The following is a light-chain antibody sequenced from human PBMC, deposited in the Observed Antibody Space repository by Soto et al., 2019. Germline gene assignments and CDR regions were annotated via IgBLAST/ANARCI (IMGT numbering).Light chain of an antibody. CDR1: QSISSW. CDR2: DAS. V-gene: IGKV1-5*01. Sequence: DIQMTQSPSTLSASVGDRVTITCRASQSISSWLAWYQQKPGKAPKLLIYDASSLESGVPSRFSGSGSGTHFPLTISSLQPDDFATYYCQQYNSYPFTFGPGTKVEIK. J-gene: IGKJ3*01. CDR3: QQYNSYPFT.